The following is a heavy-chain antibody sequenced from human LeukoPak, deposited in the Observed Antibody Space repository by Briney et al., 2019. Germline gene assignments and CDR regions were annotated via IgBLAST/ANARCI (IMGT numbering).Heavy chain of an antibody. CDR3: AKDRPPSVKSSGYYIFDY. V-gene: IGHV3-9*01. Sequence: QPGRSLRLSCAASGFTFDDYAMHWVRQAPGKGLEWVSGISWNSGSIGYADSVKGRFTISRDNAKNSLYLQMNSLRAEDTAVYYCAKDRPPSVKSSGYYIFDYWGQGTLVTVSS. D-gene: IGHD3-22*01. CDR2: ISWNSGSI. J-gene: IGHJ4*02. CDR1: GFTFDDYA.